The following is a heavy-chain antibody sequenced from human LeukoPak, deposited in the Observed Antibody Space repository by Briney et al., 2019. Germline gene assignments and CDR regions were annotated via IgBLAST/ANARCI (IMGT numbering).Heavy chain of an antibody. CDR2: ISGSGGST. CDR1: GFTFSSYA. Sequence: PGGSLRLSCAASGFTFSSYAMSWVRQAPGKGPEWVSAISGSGGSTYYADSVKGRFTISRDNSKNTLYLQMNSLRAEDTAVYYCAKDPYYDSSGKRSRPYYFDYWGQGTLVTVSS. CDR3: AKDPYYDSSGKRSRPYYFDY. V-gene: IGHV3-23*01. D-gene: IGHD3-22*01. J-gene: IGHJ4*02.